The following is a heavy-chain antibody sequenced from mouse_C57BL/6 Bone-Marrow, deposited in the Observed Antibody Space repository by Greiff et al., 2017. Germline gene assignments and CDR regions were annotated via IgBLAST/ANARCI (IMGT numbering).Heavy chain of an antibody. V-gene: IGHV1-9*01. CDR2: ILPGSGST. CDR1: GYTFTGYW. CDR3: ARWTYYYYGWGSGFAN. J-gene: IGHJ3*01. Sequence: VKLMESGAELMKPGASVKLSCKATGYTFTGYWIEWVKQRPGHGLEWIGEILPGSGSTNYNQKFKGKAPFTADTSSNTAYMQLSSLTTEDYAISYGARWTYYYYGWGSGFANWGQGTRVTVSA. D-gene: IGHD1-1*01.